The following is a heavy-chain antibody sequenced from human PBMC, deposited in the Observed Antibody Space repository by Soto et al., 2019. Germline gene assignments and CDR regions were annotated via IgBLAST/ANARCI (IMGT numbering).Heavy chain of an antibody. CDR1: GFTFSTYW. V-gene: IGHV3-74*01. Sequence: EVQLVESGGGLVQPGGSLRLSCAASGFTFSTYWMHWIRQVPGKGLEWVSRINSDASHTYYADSVKGRFTISRDNAKNTLTLEMNCLRADDKALYYCFRDGHCITPCCSGNWFDPWGQGTLVTVSS. J-gene: IGHJ5*02. CDR3: FRDGHCITPCCSGNWFDP. D-gene: IGHD2-15*01. CDR2: INSDASHT.